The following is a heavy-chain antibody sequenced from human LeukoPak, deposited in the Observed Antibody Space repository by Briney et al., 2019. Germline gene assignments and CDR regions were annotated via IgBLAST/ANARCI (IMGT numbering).Heavy chain of an antibody. CDR2: ISAYNGNT. J-gene: IGHJ3*02. V-gene: IGHV1-18*01. D-gene: IGHD6-13*01. CDR3: ARVAAAVDAFDI. CDR1: GYTFTSYG. Sequence: ASVKVSCKASGYTFTSYGISWVRQAPGQGLEWMGWISAYNGNTNYAQELQGRVTMTTDTSTSTAYMELRSLRSDDTAVYYCARVAAAVDAFDIWGQGTMVTVSS.